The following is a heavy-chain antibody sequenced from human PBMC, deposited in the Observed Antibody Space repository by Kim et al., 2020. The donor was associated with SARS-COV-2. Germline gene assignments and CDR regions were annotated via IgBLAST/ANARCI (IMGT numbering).Heavy chain of an antibody. CDR1: GGSISSYY. J-gene: IGHJ6*01. D-gene: IGHD6-13*01. V-gene: IGHV4-59*13. CDR3: ARVRSSSWYGLDSGGVYYG. CDR2: IYYSGST. Sequence: SETLSLTCTVSGGSISSYYWSWIRQPPGKGLEWIGYIYYSGSTNYNPSLKSRVTISVDTSKNQFSLKLSSVTAADTAVYYCARVRSSSWYGLDSGGVYYG.